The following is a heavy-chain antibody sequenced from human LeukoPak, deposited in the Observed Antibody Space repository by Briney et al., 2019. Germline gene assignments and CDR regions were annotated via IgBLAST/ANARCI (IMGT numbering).Heavy chain of an antibody. CDR1: GITFSNYI. J-gene: IGHJ4*02. CDR2: ISGSGSRT. D-gene: IGHD3-22*01. CDR3: ARGYYDSSGYFYFDH. V-gene: IGHV3-23*01. Sequence: PGGSLRLSCVASGITFSNYIMAWVRQAPGKGLEWVSTISGSGSRTYYADSVKGRFTVSRDNSKNTLYLQMNSLRAEDTAVYYCARGYYDSSGYFYFDHWGQGTLVTVSS.